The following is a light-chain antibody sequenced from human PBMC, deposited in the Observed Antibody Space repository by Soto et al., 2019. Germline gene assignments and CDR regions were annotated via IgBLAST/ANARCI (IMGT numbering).Light chain of an antibody. Sequence: QSALTQPRSVSGSPGQSVTISCTGTSSDVGGYHYVSWYQQHPGKAPKLMIYDVSKRPSGVPDRFSGSKYGSTASLTVSGLQAEDEADYYCDSYAGRYTFELGGGTKLTVL. CDR2: DVS. CDR3: DSYAGRYTFE. V-gene: IGLV2-11*01. CDR1: SSDVGGYHY. J-gene: IGLJ2*01.